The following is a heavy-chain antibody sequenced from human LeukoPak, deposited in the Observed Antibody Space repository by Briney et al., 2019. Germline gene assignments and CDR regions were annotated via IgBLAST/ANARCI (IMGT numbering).Heavy chain of an antibody. CDR2: ISYDGINK. D-gene: IGHD3-22*01. CDR3: ARDAYYYDSSGPLDY. J-gene: IGHJ4*02. V-gene: IGHV3-30-3*01. CDR1: GFTFSSYA. Sequence: GGSLRLSCAASGFTFSSYAMHWVRQAPGKGLEWVAVISYDGINKYYADSVKGRFTISRDNSKNTLYLQMNSLRAEDTAVYYCARDAYYYDSSGPLDYWGQGTLVTVSS.